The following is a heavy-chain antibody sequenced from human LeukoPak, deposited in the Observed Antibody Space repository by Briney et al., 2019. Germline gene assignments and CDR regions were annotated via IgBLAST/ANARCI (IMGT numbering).Heavy chain of an antibody. D-gene: IGHD6-19*01. J-gene: IGHJ3*02. Sequence: GGSLRLSCAASGFTFSSYAMTWVRQAPGKGLEWVSAISGSGGSTPYADSVKGRCTISRDNSKNTLFLQMNSLRAEDTAVYYRARDLVAGVTFDIWGQGTMVTVSS. CDR3: ARDLVAGVTFDI. CDR2: ISGSGGST. V-gene: IGHV3-23*01. CDR1: GFTFSSYA.